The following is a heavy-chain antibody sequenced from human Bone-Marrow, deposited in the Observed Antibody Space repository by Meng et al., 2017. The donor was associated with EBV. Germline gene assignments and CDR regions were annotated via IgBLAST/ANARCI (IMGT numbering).Heavy chain of an antibody. Sequence: QLQLQEAGAALVKPSQTPSLTCVVSGGSIASGDYSWSWIRQPPGKGLELIGYIYHSGSTSYNPSLKSRVTISVDRSKNQFSLKLNSVTAADTAVYYCARGDDSSGLDYWGQGTLVTVS. CDR3: ARGDDSSGLDY. D-gene: IGHD3-22*01. CDR1: GGSIASGDYS. J-gene: IGHJ4*02. V-gene: IGHV4-30-2*01. CDR2: IYHSGST.